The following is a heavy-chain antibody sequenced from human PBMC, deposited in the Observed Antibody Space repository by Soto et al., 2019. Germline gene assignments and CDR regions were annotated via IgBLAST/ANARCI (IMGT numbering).Heavy chain of an antibody. V-gene: IGHV1-2*02. J-gene: IGHJ4*02. CDR3: ARDLPIVGTTTWDY. CDR2: INPNNGGT. CDR1: GYTFTGYY. D-gene: IGHD1-26*01. Sequence: QVQLVPSGAEVKKSGASVMVSCKASGYTFTGYYIHWVRHTPGQGLEWMGWINPNNGGTNYVQKFQGRVTMTRDTSISTAYMELRRLTSDDTAVYYCARDLPIVGTTTWDYWGQGTLVTVSS.